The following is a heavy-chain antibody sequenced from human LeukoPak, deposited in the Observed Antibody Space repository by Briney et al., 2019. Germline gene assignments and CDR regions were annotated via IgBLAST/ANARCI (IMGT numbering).Heavy chain of an antibody. CDR3: ARQAKTEKENPWTNKFGSGTRGAPWFDP. D-gene: IGHD3-10*01. V-gene: IGHV4-30-2*03. J-gene: IGHJ5*02. CDR1: GGSISSGGYS. Sequence: SQTLSLTCAVSGGSISSGGYSWSWIRQPPGKGLEWIGYIYHSGSTYYNPSLKSRVTISVDTSKNQFSLKLSSVTAADTAVYYCARQAKTEKENPWTNKFGSGTRGAPWFDPWGQGTLVTVSS. CDR2: IYHSGST.